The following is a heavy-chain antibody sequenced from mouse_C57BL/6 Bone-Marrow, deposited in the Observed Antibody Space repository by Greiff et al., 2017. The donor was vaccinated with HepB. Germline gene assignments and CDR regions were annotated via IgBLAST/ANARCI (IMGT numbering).Heavy chain of an antibody. J-gene: IGHJ3*01. Sequence: VQLQESGAELVKPGASVKLSCKASGYTFTSYWMHWVKQRPGRGLEWIGRIDPNSGGTKYNEKFKSKATLTVDKPSSTAYMQLSSLTSEDSAVYYCARSANYGSSPAWFAYWGQGTLVTVSA. V-gene: IGHV1-72*01. CDR3: ARSANYGSSPAWFAY. D-gene: IGHD1-1*01. CDR2: IDPNSGGT. CDR1: GYTFTSYW.